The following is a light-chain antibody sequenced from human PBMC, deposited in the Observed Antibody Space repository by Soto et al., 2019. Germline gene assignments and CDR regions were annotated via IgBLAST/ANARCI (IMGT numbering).Light chain of an antibody. V-gene: IGKV1-5*03. CDR3: QQYNSYSPVT. Sequence: DIQMTQSPSTLSASVGDRVTITCRASQSISSWLAWYQQKPGKAPKLLIYKASSLESGVPSRFSGSGSGTEFTLNISSLQPDDFATYYCQQYNSYSPVTFGGGSKVEIK. CDR1: QSISSW. J-gene: IGKJ4*01. CDR2: KAS.